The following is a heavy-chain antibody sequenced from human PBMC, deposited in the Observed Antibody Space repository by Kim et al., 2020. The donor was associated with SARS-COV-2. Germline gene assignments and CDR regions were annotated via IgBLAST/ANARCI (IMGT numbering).Heavy chain of an antibody. V-gene: IGHV3-23*01. D-gene: IGHD3-22*01. CDR1: GFTFSSYA. J-gene: IGHJ6*02. CDR2: ISGSGGST. Sequence: GGSLRLSCAASGFTFSSYAMSWVRQAPGKGLEWVSAISGSGGSTYYADSVKGRFTISRDNSKNTLYLQMNSLRAEDTAVYYCARLYYYYDSSGYYSDGMDVWGQGTTVTVSS. CDR3: ARLYYYYDSSGYYSDGMDV.